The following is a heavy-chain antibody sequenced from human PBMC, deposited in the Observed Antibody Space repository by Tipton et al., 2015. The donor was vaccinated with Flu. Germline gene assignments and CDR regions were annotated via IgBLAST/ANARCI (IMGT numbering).Heavy chain of an antibody. J-gene: IGHJ4*02. D-gene: IGHD3-10*01. CDR3: ARRGDY. V-gene: IGHV4-38-2*01. CDR1: GYSIRSAYY. Sequence: TLSLTCSVSGYSIRSAYYWGWVRRPPGKGLEWIGTIYHSGTTYYNPSLKSRLTISVDTSKNQFSLRLSSVTAADTAVYYCARRGDYWGQGTLVTVSS. CDR2: IYHSGTT.